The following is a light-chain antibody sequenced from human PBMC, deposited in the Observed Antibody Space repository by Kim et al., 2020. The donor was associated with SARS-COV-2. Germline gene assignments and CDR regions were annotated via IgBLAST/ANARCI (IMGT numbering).Light chain of an antibody. J-gene: IGLJ2*01. CDR1: SSDVGTYNH. CDR2: GVT. V-gene: IGLV2-14*03. CDR3: ASYTSSSTVI. Sequence: GQSITISCTGSSSDVGTYNHVSWFQQHPGSVPKLIIYGVTERPSGISDRFSGSKAANTASLTISGLQAEDEADYYCASYTSSSTVIFGGGTKVTVL.